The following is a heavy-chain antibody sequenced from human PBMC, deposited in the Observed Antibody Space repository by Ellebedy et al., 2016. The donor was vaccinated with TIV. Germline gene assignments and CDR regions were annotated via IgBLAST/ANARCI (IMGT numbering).Heavy chain of an antibody. Sequence: GESLKISXAASGFTFSSYGMHWVRQAPGKGLEWVAVIWYDGSNKYYADSVKGRFTISRDNSKNTLYLQMNSLRAEDTAVYYCARNTDWFDPWGQGTLVTVSS. CDR2: IWYDGSNK. D-gene: IGHD2-8*02. CDR3: ARNTDWFDP. J-gene: IGHJ5*02. CDR1: GFTFSSYG. V-gene: IGHV3-33*01.